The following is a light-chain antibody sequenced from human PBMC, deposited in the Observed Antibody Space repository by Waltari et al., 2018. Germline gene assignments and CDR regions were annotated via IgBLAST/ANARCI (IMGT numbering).Light chain of an antibody. J-gene: IGKJ4*01. Sequence: EIVMTQSPATLSVSPGERATLSCRASQSVGSNLAWYQQKPGQAPRLLIYAASTRATGIPARFSGSGSGTEFTLTISSLQSEDFAVYYCQQYNNWPPLTFGGGTKVEIK. CDR2: AAS. V-gene: IGKV3-15*01. CDR3: QQYNNWPPLT. CDR1: QSVGSN.